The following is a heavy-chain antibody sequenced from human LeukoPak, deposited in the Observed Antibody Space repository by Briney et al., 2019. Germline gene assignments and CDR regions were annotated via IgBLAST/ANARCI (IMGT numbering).Heavy chain of an antibody. V-gene: IGHV3-73*01. CDR3: TSTIYGSGKAGY. D-gene: IGHD3-10*01. CDR1: GFTFSDSA. CDR2: IRSKSNSYAA. J-gene: IGHJ4*02. Sequence: GGSLRLSCATSGFTFSDSAIHWVRQASGKGLEWVGRIRSKSNSYAANYAASVQGRFTLSRDGSKNTAYLQMNSLKTEDTAMYYCTSTIYGSGKAGYWGQGTLVTVSS.